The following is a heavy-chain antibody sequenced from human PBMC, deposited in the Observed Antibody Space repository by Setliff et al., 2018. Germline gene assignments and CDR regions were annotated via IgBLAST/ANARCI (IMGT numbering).Heavy chain of an antibody. CDR2: INGGNGNT. CDR3: ASHGGNSLSIYY. D-gene: IGHD2-21*02. J-gene: IGHJ4*02. V-gene: IGHV1-3*01. Sequence: ASVKVSCKASGYSFSTYAMHWVRQAPGQRLEWMGWINGGNGNTKYSQKFQGRITITRDTSASTAYMEMSSLRSEDTAVYYCASHGGNSLSIYYWGQGTLVTVSS. CDR1: GYSFSTYA.